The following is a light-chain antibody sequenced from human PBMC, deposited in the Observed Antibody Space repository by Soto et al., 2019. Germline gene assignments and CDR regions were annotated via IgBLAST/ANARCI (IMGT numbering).Light chain of an antibody. CDR3: LLSYAGARPGV. V-gene: IGLV7-46*01. J-gene: IGLJ1*01. Sequence: QAVVTQEPSLTVSPGGTVTLTCDSSSGAVTSGHYPHWVQQKPGQAPRTLIYDTSNQHSWTPARFSGSLLGGKAALTLSGGQGECEADYYFLLSYAGARPGVFGTRTKRTVL. CDR2: DTS. CDR1: SGAVTSGHY.